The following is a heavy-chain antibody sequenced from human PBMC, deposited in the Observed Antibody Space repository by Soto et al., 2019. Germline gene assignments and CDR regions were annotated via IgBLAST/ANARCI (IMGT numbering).Heavy chain of an antibody. Sequence: TSETLSLTCTVSGGSISSYYWSWIRQPPGKGLEWIGYIYYSGSTNYNPSLKSRVTISVDTSKDQFSLKLSSVTAADTAVYYCAAIAVAGTWRAYYFDYWGQGTLVTVSS. CDR1: GGSISSYY. CDR2: IYYSGST. V-gene: IGHV4-59*01. CDR3: AAIAVAGTWRAYYFDY. D-gene: IGHD6-19*01. J-gene: IGHJ4*02.